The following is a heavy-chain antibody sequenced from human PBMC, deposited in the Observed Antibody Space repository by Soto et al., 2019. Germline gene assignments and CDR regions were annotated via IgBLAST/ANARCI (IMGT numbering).Heavy chain of an antibody. CDR3: ARRGDLRAWGDAFDI. V-gene: IGHV5-51*01. J-gene: IGHJ3*02. Sequence: GESLKISCKGSGYSFTSYWIGWVRQMPGKGLEWMGIIYPGDSDTRYSPSFQGQVTISADKSISTAYLQWSSLKASDTAMYYCARRGDLRAWGDAFDIWGQGTMVTVSS. D-gene: IGHD3-10*01. CDR1: GYSFTSYW. CDR2: IYPGDSDT.